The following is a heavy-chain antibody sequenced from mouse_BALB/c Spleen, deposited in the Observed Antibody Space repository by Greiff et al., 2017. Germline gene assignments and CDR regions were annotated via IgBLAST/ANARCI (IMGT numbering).Heavy chain of an antibody. CDR3: ARGDGYPAWFAY. J-gene: IGHJ2*01. D-gene: IGHD1-2*01. Sequence: VQLQQSGAELAKPGASVKMSCKASGYTFTSYWMHWVKQRPGQGLEWIGYINPSTGYTEYNQKFKDKATLTADKSSSTAYMQLSSLTSEDSAVYYCARGDGYPAWFAYWGQGTTLTVSS. CDR2: INPSTGYT. V-gene: IGHV1-7*01. CDR1: GYTFTSYW.